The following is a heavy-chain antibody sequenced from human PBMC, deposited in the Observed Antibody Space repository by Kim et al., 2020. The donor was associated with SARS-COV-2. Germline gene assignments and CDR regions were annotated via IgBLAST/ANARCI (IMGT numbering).Heavy chain of an antibody. D-gene: IGHD4-17*01. V-gene: IGHV2-5*02. Sequence: SGPTLVNPTQTLTLTCSFSGFSLSTSGVGVGWFRQPPGKALECLAVIYWDDEKHYSPSLKSRLTITQDTSKHQVVLRMTNMDPVDTATYYCAHRMYYGGYPSIWFDPWGQGTLVTVSS. CDR3: AHRMYYGGYPSIWFDP. CDR1: GFSLSTSGVG. J-gene: IGHJ5*02. CDR2: IYWDDEK.